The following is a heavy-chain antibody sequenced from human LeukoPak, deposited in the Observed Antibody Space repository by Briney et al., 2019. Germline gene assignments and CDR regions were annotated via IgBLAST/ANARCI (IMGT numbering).Heavy chain of an antibody. CDR1: GGSFSGYY. Sequence: SSETLSLTCAVYGGSFSGYYWSWIRQPPGKGLEWIGEIYHSGSTNYNPSLKSRVTISVDTSKNQFSLKLSSVTAADTAVYYCARVRRYCSSTSCYWPAFDIWGQGTMVTVSS. CDR3: ARVRRYCSSTSCYWPAFDI. J-gene: IGHJ3*02. D-gene: IGHD2-2*01. CDR2: IYHSGST. V-gene: IGHV4-34*01.